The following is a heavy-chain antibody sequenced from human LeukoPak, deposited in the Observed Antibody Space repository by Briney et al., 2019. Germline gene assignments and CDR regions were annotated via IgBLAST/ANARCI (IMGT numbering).Heavy chain of an antibody. Sequence: GGSLRLSCAASGFTFSSYGMHWVRQAPGKGLEWVAFIRYDGSNKYYADSVKGRFTISRDNSKNTLYLQMNSLRAEDTAVYYCARAEVWFGELLSSPYDYWGQGTLVTVSS. CDR1: GFTFSSYG. J-gene: IGHJ4*02. CDR2: IRYDGSNK. V-gene: IGHV3-30*02. D-gene: IGHD3-10*01. CDR3: ARAEVWFGELLSSPYDY.